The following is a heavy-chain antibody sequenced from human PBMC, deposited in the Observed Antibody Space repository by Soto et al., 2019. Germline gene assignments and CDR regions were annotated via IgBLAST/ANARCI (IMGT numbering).Heavy chain of an antibody. CDR3: ARDRGAYYYDSSGYYAPYYFDY. CDR1: GGSISSYY. J-gene: IGHJ4*02. CDR2: IYYSGST. Sequence: PSETLSLTCTVSGGSISSYYWSWIRQPPGKGLEWIGYIYYSGSTNYNPSLKSRITISVDTSKNQFSLKLSSVTAADTAVYYCARDRGAYYYDSSGYYAPYYFDYWGQGTLVTVSS. D-gene: IGHD3-22*01. V-gene: IGHV4-59*01.